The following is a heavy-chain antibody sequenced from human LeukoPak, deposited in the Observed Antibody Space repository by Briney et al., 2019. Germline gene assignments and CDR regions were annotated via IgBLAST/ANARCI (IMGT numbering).Heavy chain of an antibody. V-gene: IGHV3-48*03. CDR3: AREGFALDY. CDR2: ISSSGSTI. J-gene: IGHJ4*02. Sequence: GGSLRLSCAASGFTFSSYEMNWVRQAPGKGLEWVSYISSSGSTIYYADSVKGRFTISRDNAKNSLYLQMNSLRAEDTAVFYCAREGFALDYWGQGTLVTVSS. CDR1: GFTFSSYE.